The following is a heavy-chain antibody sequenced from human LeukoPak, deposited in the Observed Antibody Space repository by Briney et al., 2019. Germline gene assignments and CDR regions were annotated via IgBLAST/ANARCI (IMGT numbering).Heavy chain of an antibody. CDR1: GYSISSGYY. CDR2: IYHSGST. J-gene: IGHJ4*02. Sequence: SETLSPTCTVSGYSISSGYYWGWIRQPPGQGLEWIGSIYHSGSTYYNPSLKSRVTISVDTSKNQFSLKLSSVTAADTAVYYCARSAGYYDSSAYGDYWGQGTLVTVSS. V-gene: IGHV4-38-2*02. CDR3: ARSAGYYDSSAYGDY. D-gene: IGHD3-22*01.